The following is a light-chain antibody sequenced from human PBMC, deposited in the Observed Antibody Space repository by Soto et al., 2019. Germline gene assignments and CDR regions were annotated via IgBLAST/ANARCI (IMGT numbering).Light chain of an antibody. V-gene: IGKV3-15*01. J-gene: IGKJ2*01. CDR1: QSLSGN. CDR3: QQYYNWPYT. Sequence: EIVMTQSPATLSVSPGERATLSCRASQSLSGNLAWYQQKPGQSPSLLIYGESKRATGVPVGFSASGSGTEVTLTIRSLQSEDFAVDYCQQYYNWPYTFGQGTKLEIK. CDR2: GES.